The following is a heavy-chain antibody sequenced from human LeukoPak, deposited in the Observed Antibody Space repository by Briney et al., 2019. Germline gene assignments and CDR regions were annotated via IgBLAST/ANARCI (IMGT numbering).Heavy chain of an antibody. CDR1: GFTFSGSA. D-gene: IGHD3-22*01. V-gene: IGHV3-73*01. Sequence: GGSLRLSCAASGFTFSGSAMHWVRQASGKGLEWVGRIRSKANSYATAYAASVKGRFTISRDDSKNTASLQMNSLKTEDTAVYYCTRRVSSGYDWGQGTLVTVSS. J-gene: IGHJ4*02. CDR2: IRSKANSYAT. CDR3: TRRVSSGYD.